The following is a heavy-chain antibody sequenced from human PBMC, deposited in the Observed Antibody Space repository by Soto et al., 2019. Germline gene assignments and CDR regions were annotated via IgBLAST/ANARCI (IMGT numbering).Heavy chain of an antibody. CDR1: GFTFSNYG. V-gene: IGHV3-30*18. D-gene: IGHD3-16*01. J-gene: IGHJ4*02. CDR2: TSHDENNK. Sequence: PGGSLILSCVGSGFTFSNYGMFWVRQAPGKGLEWLAFTSHDENNKYYADSVKGRFTISRDNSKNTLFLQMNSLRDEDTAGYYCAKGGASPSFDYWGQGALVTVSS. CDR3: AKGGASPSFDY.